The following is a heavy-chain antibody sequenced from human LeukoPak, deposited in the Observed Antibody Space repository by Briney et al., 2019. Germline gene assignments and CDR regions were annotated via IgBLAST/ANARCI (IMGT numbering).Heavy chain of an antibody. CDR3: ARGGDYGVKIDY. D-gene: IGHD4-17*01. Sequence: SGGSLRLSCAASGFTFSTFAMTLVRQAPGKGLEWFSSISASGGNTYYADSVKGRFTISRDNSKNTLYLQMNSLRAEDTAIYYCARGGDYGVKIDYWGQGTLVTVSS. CDR2: ISASGGNT. CDR1: GFTFSTFA. V-gene: IGHV3-23*01. J-gene: IGHJ4*02.